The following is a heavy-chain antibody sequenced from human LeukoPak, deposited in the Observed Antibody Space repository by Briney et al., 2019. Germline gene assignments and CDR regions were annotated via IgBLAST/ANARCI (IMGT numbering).Heavy chain of an antibody. CDR3: ARRDGYCSSTSCYMSSESFDY. V-gene: IGHV1-69*05. J-gene: IGHJ4*02. CDR2: IIPIFGTA. CDR1: GGTFSSYA. Sequence: SVKVSCKASGGTFSSYAISGVRQAPGQGLEWMGRIIPIFGTANYAQKFQGSVTITTDESTSTAYMELSSLRSEDTAVYYCARRDGYCSSTSCYMSSESFDYWGQGTLVTVSS. D-gene: IGHD2-2*02.